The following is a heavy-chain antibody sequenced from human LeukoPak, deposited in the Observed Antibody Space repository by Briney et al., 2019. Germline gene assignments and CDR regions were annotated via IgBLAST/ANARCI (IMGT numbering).Heavy chain of an antibody. J-gene: IGHJ4*02. CDR2: IKEDGSEK. Sequence: PGGSLRLSCAASGFTFRRYWMSWVRQAPGKGREWVANIKEDGSEKHYVDSVKDRFTISRDNAENSLYVQLNSLRAEDTAVYYCAREGDNTDALDNWGQGTLVTVSS. CDR1: GFTFRRYW. D-gene: IGHD2-21*01. CDR3: AREGDNTDALDN. V-gene: IGHV3-7*04.